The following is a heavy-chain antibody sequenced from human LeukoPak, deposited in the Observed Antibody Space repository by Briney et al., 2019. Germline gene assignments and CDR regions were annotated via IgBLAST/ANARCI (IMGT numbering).Heavy chain of an antibody. CDR1: GFTFSSFW. CDR3: ARDSGSPRYYFDH. Sequence: PGGSLRLSCAASGFTFSSFWMSWVREAPGKGLEWVANIKQDGSEKYYVDSVKGRFTISRDNAKNSLYLQMNSLRAEDTAVYYCARDSGSPRYYFDHWGQRTLVTVSS. D-gene: IGHD1-26*01. CDR2: IKQDGSEK. J-gene: IGHJ4*02. V-gene: IGHV3-7*01.